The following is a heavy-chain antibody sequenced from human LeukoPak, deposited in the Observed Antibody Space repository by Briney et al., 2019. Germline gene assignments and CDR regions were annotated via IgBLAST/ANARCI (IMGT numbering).Heavy chain of an antibody. V-gene: IGHV4-4*07. D-gene: IGHD6-13*01. J-gene: IGHJ5*02. CDR2: IHISGST. CDR1: GGSISTYY. CDR3: ARDRSSSWHKDWFDP. Sequence: SETLSLTCTVSGGSISTYYWSWIRQSAGKGLEWIGRIHISGSTTYNPSLKSRVTMSVDTSKNQFSLKMSSVTAADTAIYYCARDRSSSWHKDWFDPWGQGNLVTVSP.